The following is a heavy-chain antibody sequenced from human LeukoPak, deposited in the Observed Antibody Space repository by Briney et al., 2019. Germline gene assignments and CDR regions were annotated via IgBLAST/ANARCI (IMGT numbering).Heavy chain of an antibody. CDR1: GGSISSSSYY. Sequence: SETLSLTCTVSGGSISSSSYYWGWIRQPPGKGLEWIGSIYYSGSTYYNPSLKSRVTISVDTSKNQFSLKLSSVTAADTAVYYCASPFAPYYDFWSGYPQGFDPWGQGTLVTVSS. D-gene: IGHD3-3*01. CDR3: ASPFAPYYDFWSGYPQGFDP. V-gene: IGHV4-39*01. J-gene: IGHJ5*02. CDR2: IYYSGST.